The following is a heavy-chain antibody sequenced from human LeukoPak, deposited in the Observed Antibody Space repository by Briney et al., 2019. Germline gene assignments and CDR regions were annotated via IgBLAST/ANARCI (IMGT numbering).Heavy chain of an antibody. CDR1: GFTFGNYW. CDR2: FKTDGSST. J-gene: IGHJ5*02. CDR3: AKSDWFDP. Sequence: PGGSLRLSCAASGFTFGNYWMHRVRQVPGKGLVWVSRFKTDGSSTSYADSVKGRFTISRDDAKNTLYLQMNSLRAEDTAVYYCAKSDWFDPWGQGTLVTVSS. V-gene: IGHV3-74*01.